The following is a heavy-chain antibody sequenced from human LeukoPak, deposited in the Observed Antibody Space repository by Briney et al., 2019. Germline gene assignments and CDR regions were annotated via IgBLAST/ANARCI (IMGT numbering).Heavy chain of an antibody. Sequence: GESLKISFQGSGYRFTMYYIAWVRQMPGRGLEWMGVIFPADSDTRYSPSFQGQVTISADKSISTAYLQWSSLKASDTAIYYCARHMKFNSGTDDAFAIWSQGTMVTVSS. D-gene: IGHD6-19*01. V-gene: IGHV5-51*01. CDR1: GYRFTMYY. CDR2: IFPADSDT. CDR3: ARHMKFNSGTDDAFAI. J-gene: IGHJ3*02.